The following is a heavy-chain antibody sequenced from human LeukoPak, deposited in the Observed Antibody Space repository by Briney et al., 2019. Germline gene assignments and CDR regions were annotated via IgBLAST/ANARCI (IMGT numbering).Heavy chain of an antibody. J-gene: IGHJ5*02. CDR2: IYSGGST. V-gene: IGHV3-53*05. CDR1: GFTVSSDY. CDR3: ARNWFDP. Sequence: GGPLSLSCAAPGFTVSSDYWSWVRQAPGKGLEWVSVIYSGGSTYYADSVKGRFTISRDKSKNTVYLQMNSLRFEDTAMYYCARNWFDPWGQGTLVTVSS.